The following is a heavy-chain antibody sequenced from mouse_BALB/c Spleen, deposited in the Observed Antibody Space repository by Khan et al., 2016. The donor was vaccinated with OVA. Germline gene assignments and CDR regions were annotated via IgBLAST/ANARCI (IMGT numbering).Heavy chain of an antibody. CDR3: ARDGPDGAWLVY. CDR1: GYIFTSYW. V-gene: IGHV1-76*01. Sequence: QVQLKQSVAELVRPGASVKLSCKTSGYIFTSYWIHWVKQRSGQGLEWIARIYPGTNSTYYNEKFKGKATLTADKSSNTAYMQLSSLKSEDSAVYFCARDGPDGAWLVYWGQGTLVTVSA. D-gene: IGHD2-3*01. J-gene: IGHJ3*01. CDR2: IYPGTNST.